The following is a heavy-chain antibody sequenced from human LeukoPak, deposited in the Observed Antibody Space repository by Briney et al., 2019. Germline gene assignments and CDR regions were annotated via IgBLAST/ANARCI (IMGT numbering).Heavy chain of an antibody. V-gene: IGHV1-69*02. J-gene: IGHJ5*02. CDR2: IIPIFGIA. CDR1: GGTFSSYT. Sequence: SVKVSCKASGGTFSSYTISWVRQAPGQGLEWMGRIIPIFGIANYAQKFQGRVTITADKSTSTAYMELSSLRSEDTAVYYCARGAMVGYGFWSGVNWFDPWGQGTLVTVSS. D-gene: IGHD3-3*01. CDR3: ARGAMVGYGFWSGVNWFDP.